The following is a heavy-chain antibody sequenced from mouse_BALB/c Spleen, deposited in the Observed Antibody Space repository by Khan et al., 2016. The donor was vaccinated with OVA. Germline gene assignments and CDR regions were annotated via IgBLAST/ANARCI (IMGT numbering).Heavy chain of an antibody. J-gene: IGHJ4*01. D-gene: IGHD2-10*01. Sequence: QIQLVQSGPELKKPGETVKISCKASGYTFTNYGMNWVKQSPGKALKWMGWINTYTGEPTYADDFKGRFAFSLETSASTAYSQISNLKNADTATYFCARPPYFSYTLDHWGQGTSVTVSA. CDR1: GYTFTNYG. CDR2: INTYTGEP. CDR3: ARPPYFSYTLDH. V-gene: IGHV9-3-1*01.